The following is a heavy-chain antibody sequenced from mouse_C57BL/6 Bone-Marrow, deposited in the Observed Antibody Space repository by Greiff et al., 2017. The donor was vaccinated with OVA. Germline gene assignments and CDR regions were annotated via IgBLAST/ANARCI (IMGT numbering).Heavy chain of an antibody. CDR3: ARRVQLRPLAY. D-gene: IGHD3-2*02. Sequence: QVQLQQPGAELVRPGTSVKLSCKASGYTFTSYWMHWVKQRPGQGLEWIGVIDPSDSYTNYNQKFKGKATLTVVTSSSTAYMQLSSLTSEDSAVYYCARRVQLRPLAYWGQGTLVTVSA. CDR2: IDPSDSYT. V-gene: IGHV1-59*01. CDR1: GYTFTSYW. J-gene: IGHJ3*01.